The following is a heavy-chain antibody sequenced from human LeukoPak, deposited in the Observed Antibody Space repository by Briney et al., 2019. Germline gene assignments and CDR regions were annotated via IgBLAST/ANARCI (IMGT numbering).Heavy chain of an antibody. J-gene: IGHJ4*02. CDR2: IYPGDSDT. D-gene: IGHD5-24*01. V-gene: IGHV5-51*01. CDR3: ARQLSREMAIDY. Sequence: GASLEISYQGSGSSFTSYWIGLGRAMAGKVLELMGIIYPGDSDTRYSPSFQGQVTISADKSISIAYLQWSSLKASDTAMYYCARQLSREMAIDYWGQGTLVTVSS. CDR1: GSSFTSYW.